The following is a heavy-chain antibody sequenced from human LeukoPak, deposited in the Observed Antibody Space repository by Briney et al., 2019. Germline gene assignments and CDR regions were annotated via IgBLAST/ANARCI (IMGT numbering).Heavy chain of an antibody. CDR3: ARGVTYYYGSGRPYYFDY. D-gene: IGHD3-10*01. CDR1: GGSYSGYY. J-gene: IGHJ4*02. V-gene: IGHV4-34*01. CDR2: INHSGST. Sequence: SETLSLTCAVYGGSYSGYYWSWIRQPPGKGLEWIGEINHSGSTNYNPSLKSRVTISVDTSKNQFSLKLSSVTAADTAVYYCARGVTYYYGSGRPYYFDYWGQGTLVTVSS.